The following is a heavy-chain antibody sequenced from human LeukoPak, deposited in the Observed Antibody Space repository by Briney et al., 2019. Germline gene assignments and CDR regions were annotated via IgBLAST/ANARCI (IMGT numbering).Heavy chain of an antibody. Sequence: SETLSLTCTVSGGSISSYYWSWIRQPPGKGLEWIGFIYYSGSTNYNPSLKSRVTISVDTSKNQFFLSLRSVTAADTAVYYCARVPRIEAGATGDWFDPWGQGTVVTVSS. D-gene: IGHD6-13*01. CDR3: ARVPRIEAGATGDWFDP. CDR2: IYYSGST. V-gene: IGHV4-59*01. J-gene: IGHJ5*02. CDR1: GGSISSYY.